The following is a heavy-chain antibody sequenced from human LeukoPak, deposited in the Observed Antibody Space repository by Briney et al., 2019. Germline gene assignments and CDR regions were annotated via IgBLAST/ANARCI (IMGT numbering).Heavy chain of an antibody. D-gene: IGHD6-13*01. CDR1: GFTFSSYS. J-gene: IGHJ6*02. CDR3: AGGYSSSWYYYYYYGMDV. CDR2: ISSSRSTI. Sequence: RTGGSLRLSCAASGFTFSSYSMNWVRQAPGKGLEWVSYISSSRSTIYYADSVKGRFTISRDNAKNSLYLQMNSLRAEDTAVYYCAGGYSSSWYYYYYYGMDVWGQGTTVTVSS. V-gene: IGHV3-48*01.